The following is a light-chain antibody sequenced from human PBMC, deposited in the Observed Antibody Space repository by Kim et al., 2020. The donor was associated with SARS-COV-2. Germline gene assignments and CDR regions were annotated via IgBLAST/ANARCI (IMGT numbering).Light chain of an antibody. V-gene: IGKV3-15*01. CDR1: QSVSSN. J-gene: IGKJ2*03. CDR2: GAS. Sequence: VSPGERATLSCRASQSVSSNLAWYQQKPGQAPRLLIYGASTRATGIPARFSGSGSGTEFTLTSSSLQSKDFAVYYCQQYNNWPPVSFGQGTKLEI. CDR3: QQYNNWPPVS.